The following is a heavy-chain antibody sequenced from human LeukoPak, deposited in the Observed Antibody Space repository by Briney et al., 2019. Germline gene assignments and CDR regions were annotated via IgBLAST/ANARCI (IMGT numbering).Heavy chain of an antibody. D-gene: IGHD2-15*01. CDR1: GGSISGSNW. V-gene: IGHV4-4*02. J-gene: IGHJ4*02. CDR2: INHSGST. CDR3: ARKEDRRLHGTCDY. Sequence: SGTLSLTCAVAGGSISGSNWWSLVRPPPGKGVEWTGEINHSGSTNYNPSLKSRCTISVDKSKNPFSLKLTSVTAADTAVYYCARKEDRRLHGTCDYWGGGTLVTVSS.